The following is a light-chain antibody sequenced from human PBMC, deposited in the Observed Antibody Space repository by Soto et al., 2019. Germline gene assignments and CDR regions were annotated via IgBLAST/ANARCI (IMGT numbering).Light chain of an antibody. CDR1: QSIRKN. Sequence: ELVLSQSPATLSVSPGERATLSCRASQSIRKNLAWYQQKPGQAPTLLIYEASTRATGVPARFSGSGSGTDFTLTISRLEPEDFAVYYCQQYGSSPTFGQGTRLEIK. J-gene: IGKJ5*01. V-gene: IGKV3-20*01. CDR3: QQYGSSPT. CDR2: EAS.